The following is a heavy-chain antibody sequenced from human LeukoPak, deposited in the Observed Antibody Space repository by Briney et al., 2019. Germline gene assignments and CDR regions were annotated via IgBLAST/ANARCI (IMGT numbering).Heavy chain of an antibody. D-gene: IGHD5-18*01. CDR1: GGSISSDSYY. V-gene: IGHV4-61*02. CDR2: VYTSGST. CDR3: ARGYTYGHGAMFDY. Sequence: PSETLSLTCTVSGGSISSDSYYWTWIRQPAGKGLEWIGRVYTSGSTDFDPSLKSRVSISLDTSKNQFSLKLSSVTAADTAVYYCARGYTYGHGAMFDYWGQGTLVTVSP. J-gene: IGHJ4*02.